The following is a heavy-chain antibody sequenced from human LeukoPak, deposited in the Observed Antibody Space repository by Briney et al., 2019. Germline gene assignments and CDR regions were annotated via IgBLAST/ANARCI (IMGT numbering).Heavy chain of an antibody. D-gene: IGHD6-19*01. V-gene: IGHV3-48*03. CDR2: ISSSGSTI. Sequence: GGSLRLSCAASGFTFSSYEMNWVRQAPGEGLGWVSYISSSGSTIYYADSVKGRFTISRDNAKNSLYLQMNSLRAEDTAVYYCAREGSSGWYGGLFDYWGQGTLVTVSS. J-gene: IGHJ4*02. CDR1: GFTFSSYE. CDR3: AREGSSGWYGGLFDY.